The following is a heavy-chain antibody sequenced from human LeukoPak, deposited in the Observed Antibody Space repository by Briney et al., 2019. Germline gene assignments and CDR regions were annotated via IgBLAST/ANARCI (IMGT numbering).Heavy chain of an antibody. Sequence: GGSLRLSCAASGFTFSSYAMSWVRQAPGKGLEWVSAISGSGGSTYYADSVKGRFTISRDNSENTLYLQMNSLRADDTAVYYCAKGPYDYVWGSYRPETYNWFDPWGQGTLVTVSS. V-gene: IGHV3-23*01. CDR3: AKGPYDYVWGSYRPETYNWFDP. CDR2: ISGSGGST. D-gene: IGHD3-16*02. J-gene: IGHJ5*02. CDR1: GFTFSSYA.